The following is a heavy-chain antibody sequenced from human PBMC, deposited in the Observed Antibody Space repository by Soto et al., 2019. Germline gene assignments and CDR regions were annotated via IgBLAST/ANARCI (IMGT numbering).Heavy chain of an antibody. V-gene: IGHV1-69*13. CDR1: GDTYSTYT. J-gene: IGHJ5*02. D-gene: IGHD2-2*01. CDR2: IIPRSGTS. CDR3: ARVRGNQLLGWFDP. Sequence: SVKASSKASGDTYSTYTITWVRQALGQGLEWMGGIIPRSGTSNYAQKFQGRVTITADESTSTAYMELSSLRSEDTAVYYCARVRGNQLLGWFDPWGQGTLVTVSS.